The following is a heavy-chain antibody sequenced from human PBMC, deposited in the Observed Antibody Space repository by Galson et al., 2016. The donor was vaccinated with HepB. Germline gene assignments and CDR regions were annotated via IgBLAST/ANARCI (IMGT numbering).Heavy chain of an antibody. CDR2: ISGNSSDI. V-gene: IGHV3-11*06. CDR1: AFSFSDYY. Sequence: SLRLSCAASAFSFSDYYMSWIRQAPEKGLEWVSYISGNSSDIDYADSLRGRFTISRDNVKNTLYLQMDSLRADDTGVYYCARGPAFDIWGQGTMVTISS. J-gene: IGHJ3*02. CDR3: ARGPAFDI.